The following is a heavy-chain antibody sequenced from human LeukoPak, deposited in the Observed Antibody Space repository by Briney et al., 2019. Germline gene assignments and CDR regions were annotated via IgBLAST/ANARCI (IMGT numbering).Heavy chain of an antibody. CDR3: ARDSSTSVNWFDP. CDR1: GGSISSGDYY. J-gene: IGHJ5*02. Sequence: HPSEPLSLTCTVSGGSISSGDYYWSWIRQPPGKGLEWIGYIYYSGSTYYNPSLKSRVTISVDTSKNQLSLKLSSVTAADTAVYYCARDSSTSVNWFDPWGQGTLVTVSS. V-gene: IGHV4-30-4*01. D-gene: IGHD2-2*01. CDR2: IYYSGST.